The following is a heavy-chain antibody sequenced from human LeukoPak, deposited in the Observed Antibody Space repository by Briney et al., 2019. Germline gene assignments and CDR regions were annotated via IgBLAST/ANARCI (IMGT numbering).Heavy chain of an antibody. CDR3: ARSGAYYYGSGSYMAGDY. J-gene: IGHJ4*02. CDR1: GYTFTSYG. V-gene: IGHV1-18*01. D-gene: IGHD3-10*01. Sequence: GASVKVSCKASGYTFTSYGISWVRQAPGQGLEWMGWISAYNGNTNYAQKLQGRVTMTTDTSTSTAFMELRSLRSDDTAVYYCARSGAYYYGSGSYMAGDYWGQGTLVTVSS. CDR2: ISAYNGNT.